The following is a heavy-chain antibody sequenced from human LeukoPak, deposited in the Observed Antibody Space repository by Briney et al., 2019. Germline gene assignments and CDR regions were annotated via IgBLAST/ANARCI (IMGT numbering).Heavy chain of an antibody. D-gene: IGHD3-10*01. CDR1: GYTFTSYD. CDR2: MNPNSGNT. V-gene: IGHV1-8*01. J-gene: IGHJ4*02. Sequence: GASVTVSCKASGYTFTSYDINWVRQAAGQGLEWMGWMNPNSGNTGYAQKFQGRVTMTRNVSISTAYMELSSLDSEDTAMYYCARGAGYGSGSRDYWGQGTLVAVSS. CDR3: ARGAGYGSGSRDY.